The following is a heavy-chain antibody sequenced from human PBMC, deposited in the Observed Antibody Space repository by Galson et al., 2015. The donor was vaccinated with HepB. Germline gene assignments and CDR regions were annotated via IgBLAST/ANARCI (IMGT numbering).Heavy chain of an antibody. J-gene: IGHJ4*02. Sequence: SLRLSCAASGFTFSSYAMHWVRQAPGKGLEWVAVISYDGSNKYYADSVKGRFTISRDNSKNTLYLQMNSLRAEDTAVYYCARDWGGIAVGWGQGTLVTVSS. CDR3: ARDWGGIAVG. D-gene: IGHD6-19*01. CDR2: ISYDGSNK. V-gene: IGHV3-30*04. CDR1: GFTFSSYA.